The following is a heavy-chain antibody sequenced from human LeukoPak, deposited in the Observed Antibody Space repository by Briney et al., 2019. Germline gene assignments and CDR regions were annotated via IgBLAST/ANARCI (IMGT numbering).Heavy chain of an antibody. J-gene: IGHJ3*02. CDR1: GFTFSSFT. CDR3: AREMYAGWYFAFDI. D-gene: IGHD6-19*01. V-gene: IGHV3-21*01. CDR2: ISNSGDYI. Sequence: GGSLRLSCTVSGFTFSSFTMNWVRQGPGKGLEWVASISNSGDYISYADSLKGRFTISRDNAKNSLFLQMSSLRAEDTAVYYCAREMYAGWYFAFDIWGQGTMVTVSS.